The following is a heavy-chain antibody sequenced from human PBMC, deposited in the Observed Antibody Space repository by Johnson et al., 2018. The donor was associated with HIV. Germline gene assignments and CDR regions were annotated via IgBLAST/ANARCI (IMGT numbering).Heavy chain of an antibody. CDR2: IGGSGVTS. V-gene: IGHV3-23*04. CDR3: ARAPNYYYDSSGYGGAFDI. Sequence: EQLVESGGGVVQPGGSLRLSCAASGFSFSNYGMSWVRQAPGQGLEWVSVIGGSGVTSYYADSVKGRFTISRDNSKNTLYLQMNSLRADDTAVYYCARAPNYYYDSSGYGGAFDIWGQGTMVTVSS. CDR1: GFSFSNYG. J-gene: IGHJ3*02. D-gene: IGHD3-22*01.